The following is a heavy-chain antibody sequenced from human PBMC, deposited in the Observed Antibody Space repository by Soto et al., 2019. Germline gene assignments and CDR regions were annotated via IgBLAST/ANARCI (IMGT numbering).Heavy chain of an antibody. V-gene: IGHV1-18*01. Sequence: GASVKVSCTSSGYTVTSYVISWVRQAPGQGLEWMGWISAYNGNTNYAQKLQGRVTMTTDTSTSTAYMELRSLRSDDTAVYYCAREGYYYASSGSYFDYWGQGTLVTVSS. J-gene: IGHJ4*02. D-gene: IGHD3-22*01. CDR3: AREGYYYASSGSYFDY. CDR1: GYTVTSYV. CDR2: ISAYNGNT.